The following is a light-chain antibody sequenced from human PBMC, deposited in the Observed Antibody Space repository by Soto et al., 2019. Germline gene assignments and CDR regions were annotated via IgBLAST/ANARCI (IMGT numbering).Light chain of an antibody. Sequence: EIVLTQAPATLSLSPGERPTLSCRASQSVSSYLAWYQQKPGQDPXXLIYDASNRATGIPARFSGSGSGTEFTLTISSLEPEDFAVYYCQQRSNWITFGQGTRLEI. CDR1: QSVSSY. J-gene: IGKJ5*01. CDR2: DAS. V-gene: IGKV3-11*01. CDR3: QQRSNWIT.